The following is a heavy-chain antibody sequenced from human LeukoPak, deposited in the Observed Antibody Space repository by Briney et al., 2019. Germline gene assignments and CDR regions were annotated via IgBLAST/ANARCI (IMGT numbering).Heavy chain of an antibody. V-gene: IGHV3-53*01. CDR1: GFTVSNNY. Sequence: AGGSLSLSCIVSGFTVSNNYMSWARQAPGKGLEWVSLIYGGGTTYYADSVKGRFTISNDSSKNTVYLQMNSLRAEDTAVYYCARGPNYGDYGGQWGQGTLVTVSS. J-gene: IGHJ4*02. CDR2: IYGGGTT. CDR3: ARGPNYGDYGGQ. D-gene: IGHD4-17*01.